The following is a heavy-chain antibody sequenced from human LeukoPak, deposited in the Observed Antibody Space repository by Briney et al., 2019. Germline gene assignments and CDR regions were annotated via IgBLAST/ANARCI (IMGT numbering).Heavy chain of an antibody. CDR1: GFIFSTYD. V-gene: IGHV3-30*03. CDR3: ARGPWIQLWSPIDY. D-gene: IGHD5-18*01. Sequence: PGGSLRLSFAASGFIFSTYDIHWVRQAPGKGLEWVAVISYDGSNKYFADSVKGRFTISRDNSKNTLYLQMGSLRAEDMAVYYCARGPWIQLWSPIDYWGQGTLVTVSS. J-gene: IGHJ4*02. CDR2: ISYDGSNK.